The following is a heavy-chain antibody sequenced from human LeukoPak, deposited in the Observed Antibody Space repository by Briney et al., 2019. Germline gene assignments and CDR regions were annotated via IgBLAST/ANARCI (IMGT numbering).Heavy chain of an antibody. Sequence: SETLSLTCTVSGGSISSGDYYWAWIRQPPGKGLEWVASVYYSGSTYYSPSLKSRVTISRDTTKNQFSLRLSSVTAADTAIYFCARHPSGYYENWGQGTLVTVSS. CDR3: ARHPSGYYEN. D-gene: IGHD5-12*01. J-gene: IGHJ4*02. CDR1: GGSISSGDYY. V-gene: IGHV4-39*01. CDR2: VYYSGST.